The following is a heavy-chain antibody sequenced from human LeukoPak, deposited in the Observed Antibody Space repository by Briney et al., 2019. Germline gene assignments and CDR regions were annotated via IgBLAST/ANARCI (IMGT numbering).Heavy chain of an antibody. CDR2: INHSGIT. J-gene: IGHJ6*02. CDR3: ARDNYYGAGSYGMDV. D-gene: IGHD3-10*01. V-gene: IGHV4-34*01. CDR1: GGSFSGYS. Sequence: SETLSLTCAVYGGSFSGYSWGWIRQPPGKGLEWIGEINHSGITTYNPSFESRVTISVETSKRHFSLKLSTVTAADTAVYYCARDNYYGAGSYGMDVWGQGTTVTVSS.